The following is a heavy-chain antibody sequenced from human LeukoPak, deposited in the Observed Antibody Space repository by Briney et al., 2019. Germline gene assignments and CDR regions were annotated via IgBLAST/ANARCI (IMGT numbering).Heavy chain of an antibody. CDR3: VRGEWELSSNFDY. D-gene: IGHD3-16*02. CDR2: INHCGST. CDR1: SGSCSGYY. Sequence: SETLSLTCAVYSGSCSGYYWSWIRQPPGKGLEWIREINHCGSTNYNPSLKSRVTISVDTSKNQYSLKLSTVTAADTAVYYCVRGEWELSSNFDYWGQGTLVTVSS. V-gene: IGHV4-34*01. J-gene: IGHJ4*02.